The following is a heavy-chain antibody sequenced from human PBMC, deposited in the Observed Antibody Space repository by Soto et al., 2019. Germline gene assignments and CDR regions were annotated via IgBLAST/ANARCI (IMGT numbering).Heavy chain of an antibody. CDR2: VSYDGSET. CDR1: GFTFSRFS. J-gene: IGHJ4*02. V-gene: IGHV3-30-3*01. D-gene: IGHD1-1*01. Sequence: QVQLVESGGGVVQPGRSLRLSCAASGFTFSRFSMHWVRQAPGKGLEWVAVVSYDGSETYYVDSMKGRFTISRDNSKNTLYLQMNSLRPEDTAIYYCARDGPNGSNDAGYWGQGTLVTVSS. CDR3: ARDGPNGSNDAGY.